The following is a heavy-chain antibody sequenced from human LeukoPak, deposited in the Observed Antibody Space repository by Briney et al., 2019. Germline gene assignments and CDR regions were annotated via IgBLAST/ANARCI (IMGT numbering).Heavy chain of an antibody. D-gene: IGHD4-17*01. V-gene: IGHV4-39*07. CDR2: ISYTGST. CDR1: GASISSTSYQ. J-gene: IGHJ4*02. CDR3: ARQERGINNYGDYEGSDFDY. Sequence: SETLSLTCTVSGASISSTSYQWGWIRQPPGKGLEWIGSISYTGSTYYNPSLKSRVTISVDTSKNQFSLKLSSVTAADTAVYYCARQERGINNYGDYEGSDFDYWGQGTLVTVSS.